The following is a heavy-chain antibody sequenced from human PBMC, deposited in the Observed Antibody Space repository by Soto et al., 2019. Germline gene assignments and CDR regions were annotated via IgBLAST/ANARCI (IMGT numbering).Heavy chain of an antibody. CDR2: ISGSGACT. J-gene: IGHJ4*02. V-gene: IGHV3-23*01. D-gene: IGHD6-19*01. CDR3: AKQLGVAVADYFDY. Sequence: PGGSLRLSCAASGFAFKNYAMDWVRQAPGQGLEWVSSISGSGACTYYADSVKGRFTISRDNSKNTLYLQMNSLRAEDTAVYYCAKQLGVAVADYFDYWGQGTLVTVSS. CDR1: GFAFKNYA.